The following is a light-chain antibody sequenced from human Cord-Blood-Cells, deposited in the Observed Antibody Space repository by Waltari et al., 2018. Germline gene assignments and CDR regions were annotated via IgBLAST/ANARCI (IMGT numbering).Light chain of an antibody. CDR1: QSISSY. V-gene: IGKV1-39*01. Sequence: DIQMTQSPSSLSASVGDRVTITCRASQSISSYLNWYQQKPGKAPKLLIYAAPSLQSGVPSRFSGSGSGTDFTLPISSLQPEDFATYYCQQSYSTPRTFGQGTKVEIK. J-gene: IGKJ1*01. CDR2: AAP. CDR3: QQSYSTPRT.